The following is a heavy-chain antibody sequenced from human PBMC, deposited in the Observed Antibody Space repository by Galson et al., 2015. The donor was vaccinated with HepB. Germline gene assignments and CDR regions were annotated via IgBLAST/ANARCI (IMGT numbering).Heavy chain of an antibody. D-gene: IGHD7-27*01. Sequence: QSGAEVKKPGESLKISCKGSGYSFTSYWIGWVRQMPGKGLEWMGIIYPGDSDTRYSPSFQGQVTISADKSISTAYLQWSSLKASDTAMYYCARHYLGIAPYYYYYMDVWGKGTTVTVSS. CDR3: ARHYLGIAPYYYYYMDV. J-gene: IGHJ6*03. CDR2: IYPGDSDT. CDR1: GYSFTSYW. V-gene: IGHV5-51*01.